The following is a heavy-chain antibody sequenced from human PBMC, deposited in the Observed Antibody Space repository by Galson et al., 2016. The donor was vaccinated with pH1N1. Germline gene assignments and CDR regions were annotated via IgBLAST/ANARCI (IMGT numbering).Heavy chain of an antibody. V-gene: IGHV3-74*01. Sequence: SLRLSCAASGFIFTNYWMHWVRQAPGRGLVWVARVNNDGSSTNYADSVKGRFTLSRDKAKNTVFLEMSSLRAEDTGAYYCVRGRYCSGGSFYSPTAEYFQHWAGAPCSPSP. D-gene: IGHD2-15*01. CDR2: VNNDGSST. CDR3: VRGRYCSGGSFYSPTAEYFQH. CDR1: GFIFTNYW. J-gene: IGHJ1*01.